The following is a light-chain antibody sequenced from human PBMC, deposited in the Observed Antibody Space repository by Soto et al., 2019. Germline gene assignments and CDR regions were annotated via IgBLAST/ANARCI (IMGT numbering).Light chain of an antibody. CDR1: QIVLSNSTTQHY. CDR2: WAS. Sequence: DIVMTQSPDSLAVSLGERATINCKSSQIVLSNSTTQHYLAGYQQKPGQPPKLLIYWASTRESGVPDRFSGSGSGTDFTLTVSSLQAEDVAVYYCQQYFSTPTFGGGTKVEI. J-gene: IGKJ4*01. V-gene: IGKV4-1*01. CDR3: QQYFSTPT.